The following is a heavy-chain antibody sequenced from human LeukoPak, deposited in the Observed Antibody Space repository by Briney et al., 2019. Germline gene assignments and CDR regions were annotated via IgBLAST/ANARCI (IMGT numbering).Heavy chain of an antibody. CDR2: ISPNGETT. D-gene: IGHD6-19*01. V-gene: IGHV3-74*01. J-gene: IGHJ4*02. CDR1: EFMFSAYW. CDR3: VRGTSDWRGVDY. Sequence: GGSLRLSCAASEFMFSAYWMHWVRLAPGKGLVWVTNISPNGETTYYADSVKGRFTISRDSAKNTLYLEMNSLRSEDTAVYYCVRGTSDWRGVDYWGQGTLVDVSS.